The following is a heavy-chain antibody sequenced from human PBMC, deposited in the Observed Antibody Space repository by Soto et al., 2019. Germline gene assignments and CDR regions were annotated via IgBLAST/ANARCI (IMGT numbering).Heavy chain of an antibody. CDR3: ARGELYSGRIFDY. CDR2: TYYRSKWYN. J-gene: IGHJ4*02. Sequence: QVQLQQSGPGLVKPSQTLSVTCGISGDSVSSNSAAWNWLRQSPSRGLEWLGRTYYRSKWYNDYAVSGESRITINPDTAKNHFSLQLNFVTPEDTAVYFCARGELYSGRIFDYWGQGTLVTVSS. D-gene: IGHD1-26*01. V-gene: IGHV6-1*01. CDR1: GDSVSSNSAA.